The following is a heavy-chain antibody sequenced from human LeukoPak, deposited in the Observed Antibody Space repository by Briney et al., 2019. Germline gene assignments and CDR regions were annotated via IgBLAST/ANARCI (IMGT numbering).Heavy chain of an antibody. CDR3: ASLSGLDDY. D-gene: IGHD5-12*01. J-gene: IGHJ4*02. CDR2: INHSGST. CDR1: GGSISSYY. Sequence: SETLSLTCTVSGGSISSYYWSWIRQPPGKGLEWIGEINHSGSTNYNPSLKSRVTISVDTSKNQFSLKLSSVTAADTAVYYCASLSGLDDYWGQGTLVTVSS. V-gene: IGHV4-34*01.